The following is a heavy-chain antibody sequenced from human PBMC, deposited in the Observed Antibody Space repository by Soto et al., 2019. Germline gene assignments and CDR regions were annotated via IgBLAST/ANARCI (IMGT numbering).Heavy chain of an antibody. CDR2: INSDGSST. V-gene: IGHV3-74*01. Sequence: EVQLVESGGGLVQPGGSLRLSCAASGFTFSSYWMHWVRQAPGKGLVWVSRINSDGSSTSYADSVKGRFTISRDNAKNTRYLQRKSLGAGDTVVYYCARAPSGYETPFDSGGRGPLVTV. CDR3: ARAPSGYETPFDS. J-gene: IGHJ4*02. CDR1: GFTFSSYW. D-gene: IGHD5-12*01.